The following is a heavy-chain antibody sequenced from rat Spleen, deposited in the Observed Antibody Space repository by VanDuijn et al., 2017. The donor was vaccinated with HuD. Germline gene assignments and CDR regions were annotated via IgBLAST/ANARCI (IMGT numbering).Heavy chain of an antibody. J-gene: IGHJ2*01. Sequence: EVQLVESGGGVVQPGRSMRLSCAASGFTFSHFYMAWVRQTPTKGLEWVASISLGGGNTYSRDSVRGRFTISRDNAKSTLYLQMDSLRSEDTATYYCAKTTVALFDYWGQGVMVTVSS. V-gene: IGHV5-25*01. CDR1: GFTFSHFY. CDR2: ISLGGGNT. D-gene: IGHD1-3*01. CDR3: AKTTVALFDY.